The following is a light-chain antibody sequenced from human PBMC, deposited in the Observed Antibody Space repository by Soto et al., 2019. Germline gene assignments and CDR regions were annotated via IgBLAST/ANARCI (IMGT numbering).Light chain of an antibody. CDR3: QQYSGYSRT. CDR2: DAS. V-gene: IGKV1-5*01. J-gene: IGKJ1*01. Sequence: DIQMTQSASTLSGSLGGRFTSGCRASQSFSGTVAWYQQKPRKAPKLLIYDASSLERGVASRFSGSGSGTEFTLTISSMQPDDFATYYGQQYSGYSRTFGQGTKVDIK. CDR1: QSFSGT.